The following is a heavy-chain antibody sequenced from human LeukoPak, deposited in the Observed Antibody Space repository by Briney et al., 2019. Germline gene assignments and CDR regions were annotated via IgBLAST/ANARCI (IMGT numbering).Heavy chain of an antibody. V-gene: IGHV3-30*07. CDR1: GLTSSSYA. J-gene: IGHJ6*02. Sequence: PVGCLRLSPAASGLTSSSYAMHWVRQAPGKGLEWGAVISYDGSNTYYEDSVKGRFTISRDNSNNTLFLQMNGLRAEDTAVYYCAKGTYGLDVWGQGTTVTVSS. CDR2: ISYDGSNT. CDR3: AKGTYGLDV.